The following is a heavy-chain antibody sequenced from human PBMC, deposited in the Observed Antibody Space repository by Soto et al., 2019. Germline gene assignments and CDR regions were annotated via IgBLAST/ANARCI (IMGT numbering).Heavy chain of an antibody. J-gene: IGHJ4*02. V-gene: IGHV4-4*07. CDR2: IYSGGST. Sequence: SETLSLTCTVSGGSITTYYWSWIRQPAGKGLEWIGRIYSGGSTNYNPSLRSRVTVSVDMSKNQFSLKLSSVTAADTAVYYWARGPGGFGEFSLDYWGKGTLVTVSS. CDR1: GGSITTYY. D-gene: IGHD3-10*01. CDR3: ARGPGGFGEFSLDY.